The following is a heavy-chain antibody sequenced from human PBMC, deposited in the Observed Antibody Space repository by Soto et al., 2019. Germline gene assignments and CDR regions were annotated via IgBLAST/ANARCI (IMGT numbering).Heavy chain of an antibody. CDR1: GLTFDAYA. CDR2: ISWNSGTK. V-gene: IGHV3-9*01. Sequence: GXSRSLSCAASGLTFDAYAMHWVRPATGKGLDWVSGISWNSGTKGYADSVKGRFTISRDNAKNSLYLHMSGLRAEDTAFYYCVKDVIGYCSAGHCFPDPYFDYWGQEALVTFSS. CDR3: VKDVIGYCSAGHCFPDPYFDY. D-gene: IGHD2-15*01. J-gene: IGHJ4*02.